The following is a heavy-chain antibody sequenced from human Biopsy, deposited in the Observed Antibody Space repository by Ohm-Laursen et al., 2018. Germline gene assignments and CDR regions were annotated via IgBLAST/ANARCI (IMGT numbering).Heavy chain of an antibody. J-gene: IGHJ6*02. CDR2: IWYDGSSE. D-gene: IGHD1-26*01. CDR1: GFTFSVYA. V-gene: IGHV3-33*01. CDR3: ARDPIVGSKADGMDV. Sequence: RSLRLSCTASGFTFSVYAMHWVRQAPGKGLEWVAIIWYDGSSEYYADSVKGRFTISRDNSKNTVYLEMNSLRAEDTAVYFCARDPIVGSKADGMDVWGQGTTVTVSS.